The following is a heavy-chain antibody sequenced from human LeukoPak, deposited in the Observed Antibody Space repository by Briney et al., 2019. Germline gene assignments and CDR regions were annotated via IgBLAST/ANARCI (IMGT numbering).Heavy chain of an antibody. Sequence: ASVKVSCKASGYTFTGYYIHWVRQAPGQGLEWMGWINPNSGGINYAQKFQGRVTMTRDTSISTAYMELGRLRSDDTAVYYCARDISPTLRLGGDYYYYGMDVWGQGTTVTVSS. J-gene: IGHJ6*02. CDR3: ARDISPTLRLGGDYYYYGMDV. CDR2: INPNSGGI. D-gene: IGHD3-16*01. CDR1: GYTFTGYY. V-gene: IGHV1-2*02.